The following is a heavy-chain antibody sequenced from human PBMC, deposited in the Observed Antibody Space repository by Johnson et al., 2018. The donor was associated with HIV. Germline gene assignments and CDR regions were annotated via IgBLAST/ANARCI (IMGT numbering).Heavy chain of an antibody. D-gene: IGHD6-19*01. CDR1: GFRFSTYA. V-gene: IGHV3-30-3*01. J-gene: IGHJ3*02. Sequence: QVQLVESGGGLIQPGGSLRLSCAASGFRFSTYALHWVRQTPGKGLEWVALISDDGNNKYYADSVKGRFTVSRDNARNSLYLQINGLRAEDTAVYYCARHKAVADAFDSWGQGTLVTVSS. CDR2: ISDDGNNK. CDR3: ARHKAVADAFDS.